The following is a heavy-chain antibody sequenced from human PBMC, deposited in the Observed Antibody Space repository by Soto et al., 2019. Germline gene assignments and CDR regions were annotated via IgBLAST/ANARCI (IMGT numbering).Heavy chain of an antibody. V-gene: IGHV1-18*01. CDR3: ARDSPPVDY. J-gene: IGHJ4*02. Sequence: QVQLVQSGAEVKKPGASVNVSCKASGYTFSSYGISWVRQAPGQGLEWMGWISAYNGNTKYAQKIQGRVTMTTDTSTSTAYVELRSLRSDDTAVYYCARDSPPVDYWGQGTLVTVSS. CDR1: GYTFSSYG. CDR2: ISAYNGNT.